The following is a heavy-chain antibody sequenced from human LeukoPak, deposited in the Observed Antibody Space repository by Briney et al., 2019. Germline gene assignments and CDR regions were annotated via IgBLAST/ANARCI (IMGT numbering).Heavy chain of an antibody. CDR1: GFTFSSYW. J-gene: IGHJ6*03. CDR2: IKQDGSEK. CDR3: ASPLITMIVPSPYYYMDV. V-gene: IGHV3-7*01. Sequence: PGGSLRLSCAASGFTFSSYWMSWVRQAPGKGLEWVANIKQDGSEKYYVDSVKGRFTISRDNAKNSLYLQMNSLGAEDTAVYYCASPLITMIVPSPYYYMDVWGKGTTVTVSS. D-gene: IGHD3-22*01.